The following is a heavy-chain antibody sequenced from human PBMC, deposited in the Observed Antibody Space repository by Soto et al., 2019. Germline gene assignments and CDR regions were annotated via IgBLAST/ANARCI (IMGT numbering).Heavy chain of an antibody. J-gene: IGHJ4*02. D-gene: IGHD2-21*02. V-gene: IGHV1-69*01. Sequence: GASVKVSCKASGGTFSTFGISWVRQAPGQGLEWMGGIIPFFGTAKYSQKFEDRISMTADESTNTVYIDLRSLTSEDTAIYYCVRTAQFDASNKYYYDFWGQGALVTVSS. CDR3: VRTAQFDASNKYYYDF. CDR2: IIPFFGTA. CDR1: GGTFSTFG.